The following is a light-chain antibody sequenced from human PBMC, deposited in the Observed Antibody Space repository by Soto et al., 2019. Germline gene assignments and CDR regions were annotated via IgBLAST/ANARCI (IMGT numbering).Light chain of an antibody. CDR3: SSYTNINTRACV. CDR1: SSDVGAYTS. J-gene: IGLJ1*01. V-gene: IGLV2-14*01. Sequence: QSALTQPASVSGSPGQSITISCTGSSSDVGAYTSVSWYQQHPGKAPKLMIYEVSNRPSGVSRRFSGSKSGNTASLTISGLQAEDEAEYYCSSYTNINTRACVFGTGTKVTVL. CDR2: EVS.